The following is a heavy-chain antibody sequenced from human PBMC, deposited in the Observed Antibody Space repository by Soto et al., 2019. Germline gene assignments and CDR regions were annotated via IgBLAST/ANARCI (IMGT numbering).Heavy chain of an antibody. CDR2: IYWDDDM. J-gene: IGHJ4*02. D-gene: IGHD4-17*01. CDR1: GFSLTTYGVG. CDR3: AHMEFQDDSGDFFDY. Sequence: QITLKESGPTLVKPTQTLTLTCTLSGFSLTTYGVGVGWIRQPPGKALEWLGIIYWDDDMRYSPSLKSRLTITQDTSKNQVVLTLTNVDPVDTATYFCAHMEFQDDSGDFFDYWGQGTLVTVSS. V-gene: IGHV2-5*02.